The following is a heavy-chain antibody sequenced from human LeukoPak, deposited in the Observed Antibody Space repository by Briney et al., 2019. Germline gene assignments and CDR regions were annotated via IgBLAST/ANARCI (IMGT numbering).Heavy chain of an antibody. CDR3: ARKTTVTAWWFDP. CDR1: GGSFSGYY. D-gene: IGHD4-11*01. CDR2: INHSGST. J-gene: IGHJ5*02. Sequence: SETLSLTCAVYGGSFSGYYWSWIRQPPGKGLEWIGEINHSGSTNYNPSLKSRVTISVDMSKNQFSLKLSSVTAADTAVYYCARKTTVTAWWFDPWGQGTLVTVSS. V-gene: IGHV4-34*01.